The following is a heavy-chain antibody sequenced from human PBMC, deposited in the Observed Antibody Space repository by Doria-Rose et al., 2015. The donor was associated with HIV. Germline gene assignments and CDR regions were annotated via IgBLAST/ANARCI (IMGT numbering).Heavy chain of an antibody. CDR1: GGSLSSPGMG. CDR2: IFSDDER. Sequence: ESGPVLVKPTETLTLTCAVSGGSLSSPGMGVSWIRQPPGKALEWLANIFSDDERSYTTSLKSRLTISRDTSKSQVVLTMTDMDPVDTATYYCARIKSSRWYHKYYFDFWGQGTLVIVSA. CDR3: ARIKSSRWYHKYYFDF. D-gene: IGHD6-13*01. J-gene: IGHJ4*02. V-gene: IGHV2-26*01.